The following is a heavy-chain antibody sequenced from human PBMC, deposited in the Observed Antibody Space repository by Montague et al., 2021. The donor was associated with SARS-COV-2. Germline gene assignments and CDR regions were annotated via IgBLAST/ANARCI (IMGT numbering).Heavy chain of an antibody. D-gene: IGHD3-10*01. CDR2: IYYSGST. V-gene: IGHV4-39*07. CDR3: ACGEITTRGLIYYYGMDV. J-gene: IGHJ6*02. Sequence: SETLSLTCTVSGDSISHSSYYWGWIRQPPGKGLEWIGSIYYSGSTYYNPSLKSRVTISVDTSKNQFSLKLSSVTAADTAVYYCACGEITTRGLIYYYGMDVWGQGTTVTVSS. CDR1: GDSISHSSYY.